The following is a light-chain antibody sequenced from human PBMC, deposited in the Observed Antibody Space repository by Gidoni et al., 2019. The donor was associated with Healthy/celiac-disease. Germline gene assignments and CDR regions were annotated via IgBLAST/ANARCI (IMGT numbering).Light chain of an antibody. V-gene: IGKV3-20*01. CDR1: QSVSSSY. J-gene: IGKJ2*01. CDR3: QQYGSSPLYT. CDR2: GAS. Sequence: ETVFTQSPGTLSLSPAARATLSCRASQSVSSSYLPWYQQKPGQAPRRLIYGASSRATSSTDRISGSGSGTDFTLTISRLEAEDVAVDYCQQYGSSPLYTFGEXTKLEIK.